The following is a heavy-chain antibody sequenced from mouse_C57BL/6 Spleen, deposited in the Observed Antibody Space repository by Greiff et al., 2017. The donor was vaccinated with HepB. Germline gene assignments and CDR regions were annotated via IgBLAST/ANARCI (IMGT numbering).Heavy chain of an antibody. J-gene: IGHJ4*01. CDR3: ARDPRTTDYAMDY. CDR1: GFTFSSYA. V-gene: IGHV5-4*01. Sequence: EVQLVESGGGLVKPGGSLKLSCAASGFTFSSYAMSWVRQTPEKRLEWVATISDGGSYTYYPDNVKGRFTISRDNAKNNLYLQMSHLKSEDTAMYYCARDPRTTDYAMDYWGQGTSVTVSS. CDR2: ISDGGSYT. D-gene: IGHD1-1*01.